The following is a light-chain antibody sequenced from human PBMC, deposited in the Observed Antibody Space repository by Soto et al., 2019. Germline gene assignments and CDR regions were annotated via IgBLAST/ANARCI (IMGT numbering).Light chain of an antibody. J-gene: IGKJ4*01. CDR2: DAS. V-gene: IGKV3-20*01. Sequence: EIVLTQSPGTLSFSPVARATLSCRASQRLTNYDFGWYQQKPGLAPRLLIYDASNRATGIPDRFSGSGSGIDFTLTISRLEPEDFAVYYCKQYGSSLNFGGGTKVDIK. CDR1: QRLTNYD. CDR3: KQYGSSLN.